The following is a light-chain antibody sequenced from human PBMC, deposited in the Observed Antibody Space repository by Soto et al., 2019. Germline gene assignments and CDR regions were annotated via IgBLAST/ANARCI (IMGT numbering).Light chain of an antibody. CDR3: SSYTSSTTLV. J-gene: IGLJ2*01. Sequence: QSALTQPASVSGSPGQSITISCTGSSSDVGGYNYVSWYQQHPGKAPKLMIYEVSNRLSGVSNRFSGSKSGNTASLTISGLQAADEADYYCSSYTSSTTLVFGGGTKVTVL. CDR2: EVS. V-gene: IGLV2-14*01. CDR1: SSDVGGYNY.